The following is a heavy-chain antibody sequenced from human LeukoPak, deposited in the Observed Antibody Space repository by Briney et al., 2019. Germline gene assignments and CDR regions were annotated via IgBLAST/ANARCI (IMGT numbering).Heavy chain of an antibody. CDR2: ILASGGST. Sequence: PGGSLRLPCAPSGFTFSNYSISGVPQAPGKGRDGVSPILASGGSTYSPASVKGPFTVSRDNYKSTLYLQMNSLRAEDTALYYCAKWGDYDVLTGYYVPDYWGQGTLVTVSS. V-gene: IGHV3-23*01. D-gene: IGHD3-9*01. CDR1: GFTFSNYS. CDR3: AKWGDYDVLTGYYVPDY. J-gene: IGHJ4*02.